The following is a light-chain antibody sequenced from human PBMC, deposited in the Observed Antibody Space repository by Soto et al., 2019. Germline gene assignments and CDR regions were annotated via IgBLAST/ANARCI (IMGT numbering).Light chain of an antibody. CDR3: LQQNSHPLT. J-gene: IGKJ1*01. CDR1: QGISNY. CDR2: GAL. Sequence: DIQMTQSPSAMSASVGDRGTITCRASQGISNYLVWVQQKSGEVPKRLIYGALNLHSGVPSRFSGSGSGTEVTFTVSSLQPENSATYYCLQQNSHPLTFGQGTKVEIK. V-gene: IGKV1-17*03.